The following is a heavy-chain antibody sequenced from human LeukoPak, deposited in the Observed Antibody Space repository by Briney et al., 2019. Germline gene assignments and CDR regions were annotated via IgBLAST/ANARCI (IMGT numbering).Heavy chain of an antibody. D-gene: IGHD1-26*01. V-gene: IGHV4-39*07. J-gene: IGHJ4*02. CDR2: IYYSGST. Sequence: SETLSLTCTVSGGSISSSSYYWGWIRQPPGKGLEWIGSIYYSGSTYYNPSLKSRVTISVDTSKSQFSLKLSSVTAADTAVYYCARDGASGSYFHYFDYWGQGTLVTVSS. CDR1: GGSISSSSYY. CDR3: ARDGASGSYFHYFDY.